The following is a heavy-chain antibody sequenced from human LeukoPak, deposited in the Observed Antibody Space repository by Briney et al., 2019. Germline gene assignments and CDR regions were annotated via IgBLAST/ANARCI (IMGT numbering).Heavy chain of an antibody. Sequence: PGGSLRLSCAASGSTFSDYYMSWIRQAPGKGLEWVSYISSSGSTIYYADSVKGRFTISRDNSKNTLYLQMNSLRVEDTAVYYCAKPAYAGYYYYMDVWGKGTTVTVSS. CDR1: GSTFSDYY. D-gene: IGHD3-16*01. CDR2: ISSSGSTI. V-gene: IGHV3-11*04. J-gene: IGHJ6*03. CDR3: AKPAYAGYYYYMDV.